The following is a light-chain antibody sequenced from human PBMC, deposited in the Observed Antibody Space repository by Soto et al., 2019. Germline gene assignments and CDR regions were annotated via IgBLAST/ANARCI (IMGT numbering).Light chain of an antibody. V-gene: IGKV3-11*01. CDR2: YTS. CDR3: HQRQSWPRT. CDR1: QYVGTR. Sequence: EIVLTQSPATLSSSPGETATLSCRASQYVGTRLAWYQHKPGQAPRLLIYYTSNRATGIPARFSGSGSVTDFTLTISSLAPEDVAIYYCHQRQSWPRTFGQGTKVEIK. J-gene: IGKJ1*01.